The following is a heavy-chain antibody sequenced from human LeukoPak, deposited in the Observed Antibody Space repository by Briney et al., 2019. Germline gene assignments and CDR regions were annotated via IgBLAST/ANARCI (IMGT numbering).Heavy chain of an antibody. V-gene: IGHV4-34*01. J-gene: IGHJ3*02. Sequence: PSETLSLTCAVYGVSFSGYYWSWIRQPPGKGLEWIGEINHSGSTNYNPSLKSRVTILVDTSKNQFSLKLSSVTAADTAVYYCAIISRGETDYDILTRTGAFDIWGQGTMVTVFS. D-gene: IGHD3-9*01. CDR1: GVSFSGYY. CDR2: INHSGST. CDR3: AIISRGETDYDILTRTGAFDI.